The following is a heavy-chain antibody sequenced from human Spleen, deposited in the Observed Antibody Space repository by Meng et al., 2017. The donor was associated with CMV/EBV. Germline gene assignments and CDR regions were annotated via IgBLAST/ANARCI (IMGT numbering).Heavy chain of an antibody. D-gene: IGHD6-19*01. CDR3: AGVGGSGWYTLVD. Sequence: VSGGSMGRGTYHWAWIRQPPGKGLEWIGSIYYSGTTYYNPSLNSRVTISGDTSKNQFYLSLHSLTAADTAVYYCAGVGGSGWYTLVDWGQGTLVTVSS. CDR2: IYYSGTT. J-gene: IGHJ4*02. CDR1: GGSMGRGTYH. V-gene: IGHV4-39*07.